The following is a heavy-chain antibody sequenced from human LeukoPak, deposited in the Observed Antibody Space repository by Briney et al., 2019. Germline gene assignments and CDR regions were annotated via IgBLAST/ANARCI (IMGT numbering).Heavy chain of an antibody. J-gene: IGHJ4*02. Sequence: RTGGSLRPSCAPSGFTFSRHGMHWVRQAPGKGLEWVAIISNDGSRKYYAHSVEGRFTISRDNSKNTLYLQMDSLRAEDTAVYYCARDRAWNYFDYWGQGTLVTVSS. D-gene: IGHD3-3*01. CDR3: ARDRAWNYFDY. CDR2: ISNDGSRK. CDR1: GFTFSRHG. V-gene: IGHV3-30*03.